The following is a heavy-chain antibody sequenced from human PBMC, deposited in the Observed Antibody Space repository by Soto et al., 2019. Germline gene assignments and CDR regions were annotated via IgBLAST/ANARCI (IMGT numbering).Heavy chain of an antibody. Sequence: ASVKVSCKASGYTFTSYGIHWVRQAPGQRLEWMGWINAANGDTKYSPKFQGRVTITRDTSASTAYMELGSLRSEDTAVYYCVRRHVSATGIDWSDPWGQGTLVTVSS. CDR1: GYTFTSYG. CDR2: INAANGDT. J-gene: IGHJ5*02. D-gene: IGHD6-13*01. CDR3: VRRHVSATGIDWSDP. V-gene: IGHV1-3*01.